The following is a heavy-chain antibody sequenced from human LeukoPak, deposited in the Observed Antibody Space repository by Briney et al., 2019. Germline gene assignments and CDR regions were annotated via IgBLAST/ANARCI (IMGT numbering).Heavy chain of an antibody. D-gene: IGHD3-22*01. Sequence: PGGSLRLSCAASGFTFSSYGMHWVRQAPGKGLEWVALIWYDGSNKYYADSMKGRFTISRDNSKNTLYLQMNSLRAEDTAVYYCARALFNYDSSGLSYWGQGTLVTVSS. J-gene: IGHJ4*02. CDR1: GFTFSSYG. CDR3: ARALFNYDSSGLSY. V-gene: IGHV3-33*01. CDR2: IWYDGSNK.